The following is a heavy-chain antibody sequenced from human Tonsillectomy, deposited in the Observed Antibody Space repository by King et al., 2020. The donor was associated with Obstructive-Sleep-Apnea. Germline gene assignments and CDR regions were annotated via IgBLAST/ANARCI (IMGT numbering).Heavy chain of an antibody. V-gene: IGHV5-10-1*01. J-gene: IGHJ6*02. CDR3: ARHRGSSSDPYYYYGMDV. CDR1: GYSFTYYW. Sequence: QLVQSGAEVKKPGESLRISCKGSGYSFTYYWISWVRQMPGKGLEWMGRIDASDSYTNYSPSFQGHVTLSVDKSISTAFLQWSSLKASDTALYYCARHRGSSSDPYYYYGMDVWGQGTTVTVSS. D-gene: IGHD6-6*01. CDR2: IDASDSYT.